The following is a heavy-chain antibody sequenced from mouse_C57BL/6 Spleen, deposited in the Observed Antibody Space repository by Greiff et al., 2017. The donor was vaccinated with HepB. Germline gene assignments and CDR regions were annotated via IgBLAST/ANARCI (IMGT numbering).Heavy chain of an antibody. Sequence: VQLQQSGPELVKPGASVKISCKASGYAFSSSWMNWVKQRPGKGLEWIGRIYPGDGDTNYNGKFKGKATLTADKSSSTAYMQLSSLTSEDSAVYYCARSGGSSYETWFAYWGQGTLVTVSA. CDR2: IYPGDGDT. J-gene: IGHJ3*01. CDR1: GYAFSSSW. V-gene: IGHV1-82*01. CDR3: ARSGGSSYETWFAY. D-gene: IGHD1-1*01.